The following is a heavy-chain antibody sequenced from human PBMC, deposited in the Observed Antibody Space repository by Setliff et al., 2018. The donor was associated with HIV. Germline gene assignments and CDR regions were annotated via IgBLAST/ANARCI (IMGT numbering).Heavy chain of an antibody. D-gene: IGHD3-10*01. CDR2: MNPNSGNT. V-gene: IGHV1-8*01. CDR3: ARGRSLVRGSGSPEYYYMDV. J-gene: IGHJ6*03. Sequence: ASVKVSCKASGYTFTSSDTNWVRQATGQGLEWMGWMNPNSGNTGYAQKFQGRVTMTSDTSINTAYMEPSSLRSEDTAVYYCARGRSLVRGSGSPEYYYMDVWGKGTTVTVS. CDR1: GYTFTSSD.